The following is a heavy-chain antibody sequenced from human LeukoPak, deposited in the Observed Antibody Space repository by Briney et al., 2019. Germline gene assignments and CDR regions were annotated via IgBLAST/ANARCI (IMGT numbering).Heavy chain of an antibody. J-gene: IGHJ4*02. CDR2: ISGSGGST. CDR3: AKDEGDIVVVVAASPFDY. Sequence: PGGSRRLSCAASGFTFSSYAMSWVRQAPGEGLEWVSAISGSGGSTYYADSVKGRFTISRDNSKNTLYLQMNSLRAEDTAVYYCAKDEGDIVVVVAASPFDYWGQGTLVTVSP. V-gene: IGHV3-23*01. D-gene: IGHD2-15*01. CDR1: GFTFSSYA.